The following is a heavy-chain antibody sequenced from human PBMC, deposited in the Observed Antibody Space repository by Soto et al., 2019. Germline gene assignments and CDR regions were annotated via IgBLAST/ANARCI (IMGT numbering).Heavy chain of an antibody. CDR2: ISGSGGST. J-gene: IGHJ4*02. V-gene: IGHV3-23*01. Sequence: GGSLRLSCAASGFTFSSYAMSWVRQAPGKGLEWVSAISGSGGSTYYADSVKGRFTISRDNSKNTLYLQMNSLRAEDTAVYYCAKKDFWSRSSGYFDYWGQGTLVTVSS. D-gene: IGHD3-3*01. CDR3: AKKDFWSRSSGYFDY. CDR1: GFTFSSYA.